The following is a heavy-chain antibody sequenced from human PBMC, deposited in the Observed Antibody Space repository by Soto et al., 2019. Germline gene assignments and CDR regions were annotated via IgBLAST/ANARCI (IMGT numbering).Heavy chain of an antibody. Sequence: PSHTLSLTCAISGDSVSSNSAAWNWIRQSPSRGLEWLGRTYYRSKWYNDYAVSVKSRITINPDTSKNQFSLQLNSVTPEDTAVYYCARRRLWCSRTSCDAGPGDDFDIWGHGKTV. CDR1: GDSVSSNSAA. V-gene: IGHV6-1*01. CDR2: TYYRSKWYN. J-gene: IGHJ3*02. CDR3: ARRRLWCSRTSCDAGPGDDFDI. D-gene: IGHD2-2*01.